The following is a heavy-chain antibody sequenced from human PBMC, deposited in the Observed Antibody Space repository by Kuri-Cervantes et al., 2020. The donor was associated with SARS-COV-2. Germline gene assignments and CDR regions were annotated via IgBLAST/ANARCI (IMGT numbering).Heavy chain of an antibody. D-gene: IGHD2-21*01. V-gene: IGHV3-21*01. J-gene: IGHJ6*03. Sequence: GGSLRLSCAASGFNFDDCAIQWVRQPPGKGLEWVSSISSSSSYKYYADSVKGRFTISKESGENSLYLHMNSLRGDDTAVYYCARVAGEGPIYYYYMDVWGKGTTVTVSS. CDR3: ARVAGEGPIYYYYMDV. CDR2: ISSSSSYK. CDR1: GFNFDDCA.